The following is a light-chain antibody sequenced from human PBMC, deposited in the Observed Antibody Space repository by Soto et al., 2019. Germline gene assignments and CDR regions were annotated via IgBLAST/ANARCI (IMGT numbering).Light chain of an antibody. J-gene: IGKJ1*01. CDR3: QQYNSYSWT. V-gene: IGKV1-5*03. CDR1: QSISSW. Sequence: DIQMTPSPSTLSAYVGDRVTITCRASQSISSWLAWYQQKPGKAPKLLIYKASSLESGVPSRFSGSGSGTEFTLTISSLQPDDFATYYCQQYNSYSWTFGQGTKVAIK. CDR2: KAS.